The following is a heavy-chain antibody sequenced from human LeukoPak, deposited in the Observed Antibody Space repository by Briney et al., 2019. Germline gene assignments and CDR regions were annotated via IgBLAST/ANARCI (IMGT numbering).Heavy chain of an antibody. V-gene: IGHV3-21*01. D-gene: IGHD3-10*02. CDR1: GFTFSNYN. Sequence: GGSLRLSCAASGFTFSNYNMNWLRQAPGKGLEWVSYISSSSSYIYYAHSVKGRFTISRYNAKDSLYLQMNSLRAEDTGVYYCARDECSYFDYWGQGTLVTVSS. CDR3: ARDECSYFDY. CDR2: ISSSSSYI. J-gene: IGHJ4*02.